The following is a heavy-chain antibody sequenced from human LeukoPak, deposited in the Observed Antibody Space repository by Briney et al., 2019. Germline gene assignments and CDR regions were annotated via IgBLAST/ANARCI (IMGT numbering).Heavy chain of an antibody. CDR3: ARVKYSASGLDC. V-gene: IGHV3-48*03. CDR1: GFTFSSYE. J-gene: IGHJ4*02. D-gene: IGHD3-10*01. Sequence: PGGSLRLSCAASGFTFSSYEMNWVRQAPGKGLEWVSYISSSGSTIYYGDSVKGRFTISRDNAKNSLYLQMNSLRAEDTAVYYCARVKYSASGLDCWGQGTLVTVSS. CDR2: ISSSGSTI.